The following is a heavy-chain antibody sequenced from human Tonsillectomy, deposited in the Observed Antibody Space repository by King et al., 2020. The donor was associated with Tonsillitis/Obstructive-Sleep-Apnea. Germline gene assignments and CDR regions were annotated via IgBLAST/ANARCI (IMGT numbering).Heavy chain of an antibody. V-gene: IGHV3-7*04. CDR1: GFNFRSYW. Sequence: VQLVESGGGLVQPGGSLRLSCAASGFNFRSYWMSWVRQAPGKGLEGVANIKHNGGEEYYVDSVKGRFTISRDNAKSSVYLHMNSLRAEDTAVYYCARDHVQDFWGQGTLVTVSS. CDR2: IKHNGGEE. J-gene: IGHJ4*02. CDR3: ARDHVQDF.